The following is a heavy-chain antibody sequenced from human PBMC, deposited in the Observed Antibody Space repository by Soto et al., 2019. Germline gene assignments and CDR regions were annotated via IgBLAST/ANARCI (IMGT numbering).Heavy chain of an antibody. J-gene: IGHJ4*02. CDR2: IIPIFGTA. Sequence: GASVKLSCKASGGTFSSYAISWVRQAPGQGLEWMGGIIPIFGTANYAQKFQGRVTITADESTSTAYMELSSLRSEDTAVYYCAREHDSSEYYFDYWGQGTLVTVSS. CDR3: AREHDSSEYYFDY. V-gene: IGHV1-69*13. D-gene: IGHD3-22*01. CDR1: GGTFSSYA.